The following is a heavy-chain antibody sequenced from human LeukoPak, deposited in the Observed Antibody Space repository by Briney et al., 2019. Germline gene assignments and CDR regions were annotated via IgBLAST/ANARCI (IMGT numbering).Heavy chain of an antibody. V-gene: IGHV3-30*02. J-gene: IGHJ6*03. D-gene: IGHD3-22*01. CDR2: IRYDGSNK. Sequence: GGSLRLSCAASGFTFSNYGIHWVRQAPGKGLEWVAFIRYDGSNKYYADSVKGRFTISRDNSKNTLYLQMNSLRAEDTAVYYCAKGSKAVVFTRDHYMDVWGKGTTVTISS. CDR3: AKGSKAVVFTRDHYMDV. CDR1: GFTFSNYG.